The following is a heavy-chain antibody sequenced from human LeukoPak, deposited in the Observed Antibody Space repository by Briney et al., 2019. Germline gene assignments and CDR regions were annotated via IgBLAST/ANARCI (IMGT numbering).Heavy chain of an antibody. D-gene: IGHD3-10*01. CDR1: GFTFSSYG. Sequence: GGSLRLSCAASGFTFSSYGMHWVRQAPGKGLEWVAVISYDGSNKYYADSVKGRFTISRDNSKNTLYPQMNSLRAEDTAVYYCAKDGIGAPDYWGQGTLVTVSS. CDR2: ISYDGSNK. CDR3: AKDGIGAPDY. J-gene: IGHJ4*02. V-gene: IGHV3-30*18.